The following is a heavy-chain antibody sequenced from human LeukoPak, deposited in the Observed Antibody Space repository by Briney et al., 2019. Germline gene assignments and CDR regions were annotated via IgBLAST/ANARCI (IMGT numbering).Heavy chain of an antibody. D-gene: IGHD4-11*01. CDR2: IDPNSGGT. CDR3: ARTPDYSVTT. CDR1: RYTFTAYY. J-gene: IGHJ5*02. V-gene: IGHV1-2*02. Sequence: ASVKGSCKVSRYTFTAYYMHWARQAPGQGLEWMGRIDPNSGGTIYVHKFQGRVAMTRDTSISTAYLELSRLTSDDTAVYYCARTPDYSVTTWGQGTLVTVSS.